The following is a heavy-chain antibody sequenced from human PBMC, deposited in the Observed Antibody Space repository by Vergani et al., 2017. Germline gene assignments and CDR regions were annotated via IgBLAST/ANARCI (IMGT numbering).Heavy chain of an antibody. D-gene: IGHD5-12*01. J-gene: IGHJ5*02. CDR2: ISSSGSTI. CDR3: AKALGGYSGYDSWFDP. Sequence: EVQLVESGGGLVQPGGSLRLSCAASGFTFSSYSMNWVRQAPGKGLEWVSYISSSGSTIYYADSVKGRFTISRDNAKNTLYLQMNSLRAEDTAVYYCAKALGGYSGYDSWFDPWGQGTLVTVSS. V-gene: IGHV3-48*04. CDR1: GFTFSSYS.